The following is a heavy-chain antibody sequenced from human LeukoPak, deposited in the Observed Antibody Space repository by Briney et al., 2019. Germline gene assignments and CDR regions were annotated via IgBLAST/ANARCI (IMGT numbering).Heavy chain of an antibody. CDR3: ARPPFFIVVGGVDY. J-gene: IGHJ4*02. V-gene: IGHV3-74*01. CDR2: IKYDEMTT. Sequence: GGSLRLPCAASGFTFTTFWMHWVRQAPGKGLEWVSRIKYDEMTTNYADSVEGRFTISRDNAKNTVYLEINSLRAEDTAVYYCARPPFFIVVGGVDYGGREPRATVPS. D-gene: IGHD3-10*01. CDR1: GFTFTTFW.